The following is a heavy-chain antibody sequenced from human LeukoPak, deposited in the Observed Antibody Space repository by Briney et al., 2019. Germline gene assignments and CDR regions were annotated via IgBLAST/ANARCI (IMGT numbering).Heavy chain of an antibody. V-gene: IGHV4-39*02. CDR3: ARDGYNSNWFDP. Sequence: KPSETLPLTCTVSGGSISSSNYYWGWIRQPPGKGLEWIGSIYYSGSTYYNPSLKSRVTISVDTSKNQFSLKLSSVTAADTAVYYCARDGYNSNWFDPWGQGTLVTVSS. D-gene: IGHD5-24*01. CDR1: GGSISSSNYY. CDR2: IYYSGST. J-gene: IGHJ5*02.